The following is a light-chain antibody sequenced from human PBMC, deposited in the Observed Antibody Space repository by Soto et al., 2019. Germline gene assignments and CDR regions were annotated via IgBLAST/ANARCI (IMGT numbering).Light chain of an antibody. CDR2: DVT. CDR3: SSYTTRSTYV. CDR1: SRDIGFYNY. V-gene: IGLV2-14*03. Sequence: QSALTQPASVSGSPGQSITISCTGTSRDIGFYNYVSWYQQYPGNAPKLIIFDVTNRPSGVSDRFSGSKSGNTASLTISGLLPDDGADYYCSSYTTRSTYVFGAGTKLTVL. J-gene: IGLJ1*01.